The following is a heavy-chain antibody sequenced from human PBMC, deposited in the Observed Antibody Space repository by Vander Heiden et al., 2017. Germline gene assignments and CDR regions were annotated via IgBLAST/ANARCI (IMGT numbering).Heavy chain of an antibody. J-gene: IGHJ4*02. CDR2: INSDGSRT. CDR1: GFTFSNYW. D-gene: IGHD1-26*01. V-gene: IGHV3-74*01. CDR3: ARTPGYNGAYYFDY. Sequence: EVQLVESGGGLVQPGGSLRLSCAASGFTFSNYWMHWVRQAPGKGLVWVSRINSDGSRTSYADSVKGRFTISRDNAKNTLYLQMNSLRAEDTAVYYCARTPGYNGAYYFDYWGQGTLVTVSS.